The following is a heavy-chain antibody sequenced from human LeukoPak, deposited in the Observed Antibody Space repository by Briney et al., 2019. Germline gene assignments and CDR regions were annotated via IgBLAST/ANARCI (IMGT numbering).Heavy chain of an antibody. CDR2: ISSSSSTI. CDR3: ARDQWAIESWFDP. V-gene: IGHV3-48*04. J-gene: IGHJ5*02. Sequence: GGSLRLSCAASGFTFDYSMNWVRQAPGKGLEWVSYISSSSSTIYYADSVKGRFTISRDNAKNSLYLQMNSLRAEDTAVYYCARDQWAIESWFDPWGQGTLVTVSS. D-gene: IGHD5-24*01. CDR1: GFTFDYS.